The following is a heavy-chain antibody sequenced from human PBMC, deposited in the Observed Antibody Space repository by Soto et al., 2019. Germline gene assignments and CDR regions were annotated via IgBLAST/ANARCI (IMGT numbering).Heavy chain of an antibody. CDR2: ISWNSGSI. Sequence: EVQLVESGGGLVQPGRSLRLSCAASGFTFDDYAMHWVRQAPGKGLEWVSGISWNSGSIGYADAVKGRFTISRDNAKNSLYLQMNSLRAEDTALYYCAKGTHYGSEYYYYYMDGWGKGTTVTVSS. J-gene: IGHJ6*03. CDR3: AKGTHYGSEYYYYYMDG. D-gene: IGHD3-10*01. V-gene: IGHV3-9*01. CDR1: GFTFDDYA.